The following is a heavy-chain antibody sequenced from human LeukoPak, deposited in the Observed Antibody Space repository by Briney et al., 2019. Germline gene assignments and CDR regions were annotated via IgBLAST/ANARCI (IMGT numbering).Heavy chain of an antibody. D-gene: IGHD3-10*01. CDR2: INPNSGGT. CDR1: GYTFTGYY. CDR3: ARPLRVTMIRGAAFRASSDFDP. V-gene: IGHV1-2*02. Sequence: RASVKVSCKASGYTFTGYYMHWVRQAPGQGLEWMGWINPNSGGTNYAQKFQDRVTMTRDTSISTAYMEVSRLRYDDTAVYYCARPLRVTMIRGAAFRASSDFDPWGQGTLVTVSS. J-gene: IGHJ5*02.